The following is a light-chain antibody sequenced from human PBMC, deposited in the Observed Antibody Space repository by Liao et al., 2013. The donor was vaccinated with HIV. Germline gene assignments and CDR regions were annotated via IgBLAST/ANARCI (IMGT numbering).Light chain of an antibody. CDR2: QDN. CDR1: YLGDKY. J-gene: IGLJ3*02. V-gene: IGLV3-1*01. CDR3: QVWHSYYNIV. Sequence: SSELTQSPSVSVSPGQTASITCSGDYLGDKYASWYQHKPGQAPMLVIYQDNKRPSGIPERFSGSNSGNTATLSISRVEVGDEADYYCQVWHSYYNIVFGGGTRLAVL.